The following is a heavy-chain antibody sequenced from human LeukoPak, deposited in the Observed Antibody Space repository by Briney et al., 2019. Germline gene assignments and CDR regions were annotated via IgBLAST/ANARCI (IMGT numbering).Heavy chain of an antibody. V-gene: IGHV3-23*01. Sequence: GGSLRLSCAASGFTLNRYGMSWVRQAPGQGLEWVSVLSGSGGSTYYADSVKGRFSISRDNSKNALYLQMSSLRAEDTAVYYCAKRGPGSPQSGKYYFDYWGQGTLVTVSS. D-gene: IGHD3-10*01. CDR1: GFTLNRYG. CDR2: LSGSGGST. J-gene: IGHJ4*02. CDR3: AKRGPGSPQSGKYYFDY.